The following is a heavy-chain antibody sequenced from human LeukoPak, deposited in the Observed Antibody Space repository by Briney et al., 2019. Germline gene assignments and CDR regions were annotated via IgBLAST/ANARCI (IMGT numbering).Heavy chain of an antibody. CDR3: ARDGAPYYYGSGSYLDY. CDR2: IYYSGST. CDR1: GGSISSSSYY. J-gene: IGHJ4*02. D-gene: IGHD3-10*01. V-gene: IGHV4-39*07. Sequence: PSETLSLTCTVSGGSISSSSYYWGWIRQPPGKGLEWIGSIYYSGSTYYNPSLKSRVTISVDTSKNQFSPKLSSVTAADTAVYYCARDGAPYYYGSGSYLDYWGQGTLVTVSS.